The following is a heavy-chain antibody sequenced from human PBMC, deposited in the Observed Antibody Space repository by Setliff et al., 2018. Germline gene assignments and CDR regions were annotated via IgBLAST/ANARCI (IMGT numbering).Heavy chain of an antibody. CDR1: GGSFSGYY. Sequence: KPSETLSLTCAVYGGSFSGYYWSWIRQPPGKGLEWIGEINHSGSTNYNPSLKSRVTISVDTSKNQFSLKLSSVTAADTAVYYCARERGLGYCSGTSCRYYYYGMDVWGQGTTVTV. CDR2: INHSGST. J-gene: IGHJ6*02. V-gene: IGHV4-34*01. CDR3: ARERGLGYCSGTSCRYYYYGMDV. D-gene: IGHD2-2*01.